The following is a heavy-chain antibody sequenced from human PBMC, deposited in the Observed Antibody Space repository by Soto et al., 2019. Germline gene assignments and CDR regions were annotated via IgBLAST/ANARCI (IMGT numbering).Heavy chain of an antibody. D-gene: IGHD6-6*01. CDR3: ARDRSIAARRNNYYYGMDV. V-gene: IGHV4-31*03. CDR1: GGSISSGGYY. Sequence: SETLSLTCTVSGGSISSGGYYWSWIRQHPGKGMEWIGYIYYSGSTYYNPSLKSRVTISVDTSKNQFSLKLSSVTAADTAVYYCARDRSIAARRNNYYYGMDVWGQGTTDTVSS. CDR2: IYYSGST. J-gene: IGHJ6*02.